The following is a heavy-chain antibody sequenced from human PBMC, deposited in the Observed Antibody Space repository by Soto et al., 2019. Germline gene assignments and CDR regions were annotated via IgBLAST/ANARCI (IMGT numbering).Heavy chain of an antibody. D-gene: IGHD2-2*01. V-gene: IGHV3-15*07. CDR1: GFTFSTAW. J-gene: IGHJ6*02. CDR3: ARWRPFVVVPAARSDV. Sequence: GGSLRLSCAASGFTFSTAWMNWVRQAPGKGLEWVGRIKSKSDGGTIDYAAPVKGRFTISRDESKTTLYLQMNSLKSEDTAVYYCARWRPFVVVPAARSDVWGQGTSVTVSS. CDR2: IKSKSDGGTI.